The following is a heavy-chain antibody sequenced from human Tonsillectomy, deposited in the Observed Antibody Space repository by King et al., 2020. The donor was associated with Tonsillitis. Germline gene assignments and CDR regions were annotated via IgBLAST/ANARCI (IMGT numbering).Heavy chain of an antibody. CDR1: GYTFTDYY. CDR2: INPDSGDT. V-gene: IGHV1-2*02. Sequence: QLVQSGAEVKKPGASVKVSCKASGYTFTDYYMHWVRQAPGQGLEWMGWINPDSGDTDYAQKFQGRVTMTRDTSISTAYLELSRLRSNDTAVYYRARTFHDAFGAGYWFDPWGQGSLVTVAS. CDR3: ARTFHDAFGAGYWFDP. D-gene: IGHD3-16*01. J-gene: IGHJ5*02.